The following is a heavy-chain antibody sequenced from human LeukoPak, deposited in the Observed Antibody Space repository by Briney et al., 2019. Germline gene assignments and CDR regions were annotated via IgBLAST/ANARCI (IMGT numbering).Heavy chain of an antibody. J-gene: IGHJ4*02. D-gene: IGHD6-19*01. CDR1: GYTFTGYY. CDR2: INPNSGGT. CDR3: ARGAYSSGSYYFDY. Sequence: ASVKVSCKASGYTFTGYYMHWVRQAPGQGLEWMGWINPNSGGTNYAQKFQGRVTMTRDMSISTAYMELSRLRSDDTAVYYCARGAYSSGSYYFDYWGQGTLVTVSS. V-gene: IGHV1-2*02.